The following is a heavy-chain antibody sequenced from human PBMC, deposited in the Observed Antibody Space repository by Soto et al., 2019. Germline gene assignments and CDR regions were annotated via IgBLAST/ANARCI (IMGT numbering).Heavy chain of an antibody. CDR1: GFTFSSYA. D-gene: IGHD4-4*01. Sequence: EVQLLQSGGGLAQPGGSLRLSCAVSGFTFSSYAMIWVRQAPGKGLEWVSGISASGGTTYYADSVEGRFIISRDNSRSTLYVEMNSLRAEDTAIYYCAKGGMYSNPGYWGQGTLVTVSS. CDR3: AKGGMYSNPGY. CDR2: ISASGGTT. J-gene: IGHJ4*02. V-gene: IGHV3-23*01.